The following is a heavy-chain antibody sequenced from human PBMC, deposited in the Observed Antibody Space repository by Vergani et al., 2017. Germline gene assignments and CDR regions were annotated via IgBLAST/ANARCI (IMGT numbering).Heavy chain of an antibody. Sequence: QVHLVQSGAEVKRPESSVNVSCKVSGGTFTSYTLNWVRQAPGQGLEWMGRIIPSTGKAIYAQKLEGRLTFTADISKGVAYMELSSLKREDAAMYYCASGDGGFRRWGQGTLVTVSS. CDR1: GGTFTSYT. D-gene: IGHD3-16*01. V-gene: IGHV1-69*02. CDR3: ASGDGGFRR. J-gene: IGHJ1*01. CDR2: IIPSTGKA.